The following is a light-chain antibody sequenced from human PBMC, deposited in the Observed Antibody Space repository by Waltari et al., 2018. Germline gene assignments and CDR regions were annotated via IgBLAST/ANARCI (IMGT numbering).Light chain of an antibody. CDR3: CSYAGSDTNIR. V-gene: IGLV2-23*02. J-gene: IGLJ2*01. CDR2: EVN. CDR1: RSDIGSYNL. Sequence: QSALTQPASVSGSPGQSITISCTGTRSDIGSYNLVSWYQQHPGKAPKVMIYEVNKRPSGVSNRFSGSKSGNTASLTISGLQAEDEADYYCCSYAGSDTNIRFGGGTKLTVL.